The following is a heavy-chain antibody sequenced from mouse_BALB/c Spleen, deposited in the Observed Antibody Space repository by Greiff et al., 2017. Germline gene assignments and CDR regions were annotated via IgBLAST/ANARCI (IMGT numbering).Heavy chain of an antibody. J-gene: IGHJ1*01. Sequence: EVHLVESGGGLVKPGGSLKLSCAASGFAFSSYDMSWVRQTPEKRLEWVAYISSGGGSTYYPDTVKGRFTISRDNAKNTLYLHMSSLKSEDTAMYCCARGYGSSYWYFDGWGAGTTVTVSS. CDR3: ARGYGSSYWYFDG. V-gene: IGHV5-12-1*01. CDR2: ISSGGGST. D-gene: IGHD1-1*01. CDR1: GFAFSSYD.